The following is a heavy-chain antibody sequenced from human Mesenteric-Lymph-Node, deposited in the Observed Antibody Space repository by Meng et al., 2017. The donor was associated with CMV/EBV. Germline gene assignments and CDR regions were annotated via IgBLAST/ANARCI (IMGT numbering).Heavy chain of an antibody. Sequence: GESLKISCAASGFIFSSKNMNWVRQAPGKGLEWVSSISSSSSYIYYADSVKGLFTISRDNSKNTLYLQMNSLRAEDTAVYYCAKNTNDYGGNWAFDYWGQGTLVTVSS. CDR1: GFIFSSKN. V-gene: IGHV3-21*04. CDR2: ISSSSSYI. J-gene: IGHJ4*02. D-gene: IGHD4-23*01. CDR3: AKNTNDYGGNWAFDY.